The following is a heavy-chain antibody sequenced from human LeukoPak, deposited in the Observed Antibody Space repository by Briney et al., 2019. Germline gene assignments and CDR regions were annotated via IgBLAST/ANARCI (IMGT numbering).Heavy chain of an antibody. Sequence: PGGSLRLSCAASGFTFSSYAMSWVRQAPGKGLEWVSLISNNGGSTYYADSVKGRFTISRDNSKNTLYLQMNSLRAEDTAVYYCAKSATISTPFDHWGQGTLVTVSS. D-gene: IGHD5-12*01. J-gene: IGHJ4*02. CDR1: GFTFSSYA. V-gene: IGHV3-23*01. CDR2: ISNNGGST. CDR3: AKSATISTPFDH.